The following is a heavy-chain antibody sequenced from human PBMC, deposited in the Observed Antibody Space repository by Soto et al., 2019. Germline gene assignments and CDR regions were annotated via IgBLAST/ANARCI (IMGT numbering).Heavy chain of an antibody. V-gene: IGHV3-49*04. D-gene: IGHD3-10*01. CDR1: GFTFGDYA. Sequence: GESLKISCTASGFTFGDYAMSWVRQAPGKGLEWVGFIRSKAYGGTTEYAASVRGRFTISRDDSKSIAYLQMNSLKTEDTAVYYCTRAPITMVRGVITNAFDIWGQGTMVTVSS. CDR3: TRAPITMVRGVITNAFDI. CDR2: IRSKAYGGTT. J-gene: IGHJ3*02.